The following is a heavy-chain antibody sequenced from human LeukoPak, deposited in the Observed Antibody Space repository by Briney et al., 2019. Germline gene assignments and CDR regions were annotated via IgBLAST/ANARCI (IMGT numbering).Heavy chain of an antibody. Sequence: SETLSLTCTVSGGSISSYYWSCIRQPAGKGLEWIGRIYTSGSTNYNPSLKSRVTMSVDTSKNQFSLKLSSVTAADTAVYYCARGTMVRGVIIRDWGQGTLVTVSS. D-gene: IGHD3-10*01. V-gene: IGHV4-4*07. J-gene: IGHJ4*02. CDR1: GGSISSYY. CDR2: IYTSGST. CDR3: ARGTMVRGVIIRD.